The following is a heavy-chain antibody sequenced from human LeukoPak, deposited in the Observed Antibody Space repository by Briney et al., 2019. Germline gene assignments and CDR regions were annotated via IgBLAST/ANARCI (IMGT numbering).Heavy chain of an antibody. V-gene: IGHV4-59*08. CDR3: ARRSGSYRYFDL. Sequence: SVTVSLTCTVSGGSISSNYWNWIRQPPGKGLEWVGHIHYSGSNNYNPSLKSRVTISLDTSKNQFSLKLSSVTAADTAVYYCARRSGSYRYFDLWGRGTLVTVSS. CDR2: IHYSGSN. CDR1: GGSISSNY. D-gene: IGHD1-26*01. J-gene: IGHJ2*01.